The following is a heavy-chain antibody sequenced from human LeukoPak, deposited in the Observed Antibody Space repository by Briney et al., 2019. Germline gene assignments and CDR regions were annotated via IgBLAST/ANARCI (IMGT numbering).Heavy chain of an antibody. D-gene: IGHD2-2*01. CDR3: ARGLVPAATHYYYYMDV. V-gene: IGHV4-34*01. CDR1: GGSFSGYY. CDR2: CNHSGST. J-gene: IGHJ6*03. Sequence: SETLSLTCAVYGGSFSGYYWSWIRHPPGQGKELNGECNHSGSTNYDPSLKSRVTISLDTSKNQFSLKLSSVTAADTAVYYCARGLVPAATHYYYYMDVWGKGTTVTVSS.